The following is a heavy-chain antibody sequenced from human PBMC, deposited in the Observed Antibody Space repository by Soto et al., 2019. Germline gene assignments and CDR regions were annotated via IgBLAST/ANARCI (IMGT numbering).Heavy chain of an antibody. CDR2: MNPNTGNS. CDR1: GYTFTSYD. V-gene: IGHV1-8*01. Sequence: ASVKVSCKASGYTFTSYDIYWLRQATGQGLECMGWMNPNTGNSGYAQKFQGRVTMTSDTSISTAHMELSSLRSEDTAVYYCARRAETNGWNGFGADKYYFDFWGQGTLVTVSS. CDR3: ARRAETNGWNGFGADKYYFDF. J-gene: IGHJ4*02. D-gene: IGHD1-1*01.